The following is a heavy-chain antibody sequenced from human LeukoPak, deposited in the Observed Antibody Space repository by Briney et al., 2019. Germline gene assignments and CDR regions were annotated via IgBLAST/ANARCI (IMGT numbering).Heavy chain of an antibody. V-gene: IGHV3-30*04. CDR2: VSSDGDNK. J-gene: IGHJ2*01. CDR3: ATGSGGRYWYFDL. Sequence: GGSLRLSCADSGFTFGTYAMHWVRQAPGKGLEWVAVVSSDGDNKYYADSVKGRFTISRDNSKNTLYLQMNGLRAEDTAVYYCATGSGGRYWYFDLWGRGTLVTVSS. D-gene: IGHD2-15*01. CDR1: GFTFGTYA.